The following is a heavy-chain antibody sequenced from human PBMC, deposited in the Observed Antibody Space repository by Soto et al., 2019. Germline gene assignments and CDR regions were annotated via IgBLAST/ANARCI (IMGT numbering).Heavy chain of an antibody. Sequence: QVTLKESGPVLVKPTEPLTLTCTVSGFSLSNARMGVSWIRQPPGKALEWLAHIFSNDEKSYSTSLKSRLTISKDTSKSQVVLTMTNMDPVDTATYYCARIPYDFWSGYFSNYGMDVWGQGTTVTVSS. D-gene: IGHD3-3*01. V-gene: IGHV2-26*01. CDR2: IFSNDEK. J-gene: IGHJ6*02. CDR3: ARIPYDFWSGYFSNYGMDV. CDR1: GFSLSNARMG.